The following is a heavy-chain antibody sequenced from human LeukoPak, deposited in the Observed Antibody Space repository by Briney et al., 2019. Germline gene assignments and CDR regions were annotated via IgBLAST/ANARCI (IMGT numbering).Heavy chain of an antibody. J-gene: IGHJ4*02. V-gene: IGHV3-23*01. D-gene: IGHD3-22*01. Sequence: PGGSLRLSYAVAGITLSNYGMSWVRQAPGKGLEWVAGISGSGGGTNYADSVKGRFTISRDNPRNTLYLQMNSLRAEDTAVYFCAKRGVVIRVILVGFHKEAYYFDSWGQGALVTVSS. CDR3: AKRGVVIRVILVGFHKEAYYFDS. CDR1: GITLSNYG. CDR2: ISGSGGGT.